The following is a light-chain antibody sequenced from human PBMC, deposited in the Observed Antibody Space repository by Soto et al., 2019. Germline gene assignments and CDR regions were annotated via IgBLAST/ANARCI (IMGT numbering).Light chain of an antibody. V-gene: IGLV2-11*01. CDR1: SSVVGGYNY. J-gene: IGLJ1*01. CDR3: CSYAGRYTYV. CDR2: DVS. Sequence: QSALTQPRSVSGSPGQSVTISCTGASSVVGGYNYVSWYQQHPGKAPKLMIYDVSKRPSGVPDRFSGSKSGNTASLTISGLQTEDEADYYCCSYAGRYTYVFGNGTKGTVL.